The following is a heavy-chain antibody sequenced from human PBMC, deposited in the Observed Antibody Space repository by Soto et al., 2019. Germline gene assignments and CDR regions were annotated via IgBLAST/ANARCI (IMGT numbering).Heavy chain of an antibody. V-gene: IGHV4-59*01. CDR1: GSSISPFY. J-gene: IGHJ4*02. CDR3: TRVGGYYGDYPNFDY. D-gene: IGHD4-17*01. CDR2: IYYTGST. Sequence: SETLSLTCTVSGSSISPFYWSWIRQPPGKGLEWIGYIYYTGSTKYNPSLKSRVTLSLGTSRNQLSLKLSSVTAADTAVYYCTRVGGYYGDYPNFDYWGPGTMVTVSS.